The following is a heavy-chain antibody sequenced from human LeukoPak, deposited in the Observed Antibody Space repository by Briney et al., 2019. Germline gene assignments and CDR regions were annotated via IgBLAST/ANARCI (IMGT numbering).Heavy chain of an antibody. J-gene: IGHJ4*02. V-gene: IGHV4-34*01. CDR1: GGSFSGYY. CDR2: ISHSGST. CDR3: ARWKPYYDFWSGYFGPLFDY. Sequence: SETLSLTCAVYGGSFSGYYWSWIRQPPGKGLEWIGEISHSGSTNYNPSLKSRVTISVDTSKNQFSLKLSSVTAADTAVYYCARWKPYYDFWSGYFGPLFDYWGQGTLVTVSS. D-gene: IGHD3-3*01.